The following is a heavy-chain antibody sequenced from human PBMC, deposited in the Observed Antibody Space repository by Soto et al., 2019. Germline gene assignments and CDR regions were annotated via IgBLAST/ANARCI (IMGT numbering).Heavy chain of an antibody. J-gene: IGHJ3*01. V-gene: IGHV3-21*01. Sequence: PGGSLRLSCAASGFTFSSYSMNWVRQAPGKGLEWVSAISSSSSYIYYADSVKGRFTISRDNAKNSLYLQMNSLRAEDTAVYYCERIRLGVEVLDFWGKGAMVTVSS. CDR3: ERIRLGVEVLDF. CDR2: ISSSSSYI. D-gene: IGHD3-10*01. CDR1: GFTFSSYS.